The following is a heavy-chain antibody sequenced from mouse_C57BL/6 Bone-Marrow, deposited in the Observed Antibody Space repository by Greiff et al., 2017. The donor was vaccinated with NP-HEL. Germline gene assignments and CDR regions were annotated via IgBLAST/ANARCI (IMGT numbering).Heavy chain of an antibody. D-gene: IGHD2-4*01. Sequence: QVQLQQSGAELVKPGASVKISCKASGYAFSSYWMNWVKQRPGKGLEWIGQIYPGDGDTNYNGKFKGKATLTADKSSSTAYMQLSSLTSEDSAVYFCARREGYYDDDEGFDYWGQGTTLTVSS. CDR3: ARREGYYDDDEGFDY. J-gene: IGHJ2*01. V-gene: IGHV1-80*01. CDR1: GYAFSSYW. CDR2: IYPGDGDT.